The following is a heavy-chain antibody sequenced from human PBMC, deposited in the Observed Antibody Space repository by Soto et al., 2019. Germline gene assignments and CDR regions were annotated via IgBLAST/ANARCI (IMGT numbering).Heavy chain of an antibody. Sequence: QVQLVQSGAEVKKPGSSVKVSCKASGGTFSSYTISWVRQAPGQGLEWMGRIIPILGIANYAQKFQGRVTITGKKSTSTSYMELSSLKSEDSAVYYCGRDLGYYWGQGTRVTVSS. CDR1: GGTFSSYT. D-gene: IGHD7-27*01. J-gene: IGHJ4*02. CDR3: GRDLGYY. V-gene: IGHV1-69*08. CDR2: IIPILGIA.